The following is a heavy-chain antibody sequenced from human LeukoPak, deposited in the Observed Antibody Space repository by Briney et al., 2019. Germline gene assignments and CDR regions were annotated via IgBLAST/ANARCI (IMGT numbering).Heavy chain of an antibody. CDR2: ITPFLGIA. V-gene: IGHV1-69*04. D-gene: IGHD3-16*01. J-gene: IGHJ4*02. CDR1: GDTFSGYA. CDR3: AREACREMGVMWPRLGGQDCRYDH. Sequence: ASVKVSCEASGDTFSGYAINWVRQAPGQGPEWMGRITPFLGIANYPQKFQGRVTITADESTATAYMELSSLRSEDSAVYYCAREACREMGVMWPRLGGQDCRYDHWGQGTLVTVSS.